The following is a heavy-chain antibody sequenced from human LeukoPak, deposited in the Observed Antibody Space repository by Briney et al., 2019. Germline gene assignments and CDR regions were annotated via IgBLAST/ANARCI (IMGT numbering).Heavy chain of an antibody. Sequence: GGSLRLSCAASEFTVSTNHMTWVRQAPGKGLEWVSVISGSGDTTFYADSVKSRFTISRDNSKNTLSLQMNSLRAEDTAVYYCAKVQYRSSWYFDYWGQGTLVTVSS. D-gene: IGHD6-13*01. CDR3: AKVQYRSSWYFDY. V-gene: IGHV3-23*01. CDR1: EFTVSTNH. J-gene: IGHJ4*02. CDR2: ISGSGDTT.